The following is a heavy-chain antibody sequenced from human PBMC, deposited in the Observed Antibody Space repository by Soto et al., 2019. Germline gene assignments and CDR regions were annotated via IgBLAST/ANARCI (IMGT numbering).Heavy chain of an antibody. CDR3: ARVVYNSWSRYHYYGMDV. CDR1: GGTFSSYA. Sequence: QVRLVQSGAEVKKPGSSVKVSCEASGGTFSSYAVTWVRQAPGQGLEWMGGIIPIVTTPNYAQKFQATLTIPEDKSTGTSYMELSSLRSEDTGVYYLARVVYNSWSRYHYYGMDVWGQGTTVIVSS. D-gene: IGHD3-3*01. CDR2: IIPIVTTP. V-gene: IGHV1-69*06. J-gene: IGHJ6*02.